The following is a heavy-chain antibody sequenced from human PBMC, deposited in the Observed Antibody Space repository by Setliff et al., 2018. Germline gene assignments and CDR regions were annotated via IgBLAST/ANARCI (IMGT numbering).Heavy chain of an antibody. V-gene: IGHV1-18*01. Sequence: ASVKVSCKASGYTFTSYGFSWVRQAPGQGLEWMGWISVYNGKTKYAQRFQGRVTMTTDTSTRTAYMEVTSLRSDDTAVYYCATEKFPGDWGDYWGQGTLVTVSS. CDR2: ISVYNGKT. J-gene: IGHJ4*02. CDR1: GYTFTSYG. D-gene: IGHD2-21*01. CDR3: ATEKFPGDWGDY.